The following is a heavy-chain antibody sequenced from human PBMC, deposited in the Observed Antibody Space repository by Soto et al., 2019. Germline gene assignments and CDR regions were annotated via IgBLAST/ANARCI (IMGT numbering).Heavy chain of an antibody. CDR3: AREKNSTGMYIFAP. D-gene: IGHD2-2*01. CDR1: GYTFTAYY. J-gene: IGHJ5*02. Sequence: ASVKVSCKDSGYTFTAYYIHWVHQAPGQGPEWMGWINPNSGGTNYVQKFQGWVTMTRDTCISTAYMELSRLRSDDTAVYYCAREKNSTGMYIFAPWGQGSLVTVSS. CDR2: INPNSGGT. V-gene: IGHV1-2*04.